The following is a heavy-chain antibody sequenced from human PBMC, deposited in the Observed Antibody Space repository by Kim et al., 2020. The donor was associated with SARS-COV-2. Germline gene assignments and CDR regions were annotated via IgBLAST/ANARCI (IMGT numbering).Heavy chain of an antibody. D-gene: IGHD3-10*01. V-gene: IGHV4-34*01. CDR3: APSRGPTATMVRGAKDLDY. CDR2: INHSGST. CDR1: GGSFSGYY. J-gene: IGHJ4*02. Sequence: SETLSLTCAVYGGSFSGYYWSWIRQPPGKGLEWIGEINHSGSTNYNPSLKSRVTISVDTSKNQFSLKLSSVTAADTAVYYCAPSRGPTATMVRGAKDLDYWGQGTLVTVSS.